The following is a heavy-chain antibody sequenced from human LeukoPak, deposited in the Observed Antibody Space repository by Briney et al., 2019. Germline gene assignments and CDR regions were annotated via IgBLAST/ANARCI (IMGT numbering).Heavy chain of an antibody. J-gene: IGHJ4*02. D-gene: IGHD6-19*01. Sequence: ASVKVSCKASGYTFTSYGISWVRQAPGQGLEWMGWISPYNGNTKYPQKFQGRVTMTTDTSTSTTYMELRSLRLDDTAVYYCARGSMAVAGPAWYWGQGTLVTVSS. CDR3: ARGSMAVAGPAWY. V-gene: IGHV1-18*01. CDR2: ISPYNGNT. CDR1: GYTFTSYG.